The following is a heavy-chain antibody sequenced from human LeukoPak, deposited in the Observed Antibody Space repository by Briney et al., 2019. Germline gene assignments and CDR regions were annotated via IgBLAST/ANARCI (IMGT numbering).Heavy chain of an antibody. Sequence: GGSLRLFCAASGFTFSDYYMSWIRQAPGKGLEWISDISSTSYYTNYADSVKGRFTISRDNAQNSVYLHMNSLRAEDTAVYYCARGRGYYDSSGPVPYYFDYWGQGTLVTVSS. V-gene: IGHV3-11*05. D-gene: IGHD3-22*01. CDR1: GFTFSDYY. J-gene: IGHJ4*02. CDR3: ARGRGYYDSSGPVPYYFDY. CDR2: ISSTSYYT.